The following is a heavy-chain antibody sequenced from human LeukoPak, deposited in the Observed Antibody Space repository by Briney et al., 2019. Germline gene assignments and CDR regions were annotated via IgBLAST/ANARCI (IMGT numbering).Heavy chain of an antibody. CDR2: INHSGST. V-gene: IGHV4-34*01. CDR1: VGSFSGYY. Sequence: PSETLSLTCAVYVGSFSGYYWSWIRQPPGKGLEWIGEINHSGSTNYNPSLKSRVTISVDTSKNQFSLKLSSVTAADTAVYYCARGFRHYDFWSGYPAGGYNWFDPWGQGTLVTVSS. D-gene: IGHD3-3*01. CDR3: ARGFRHYDFWSGYPAGGYNWFDP. J-gene: IGHJ5*02.